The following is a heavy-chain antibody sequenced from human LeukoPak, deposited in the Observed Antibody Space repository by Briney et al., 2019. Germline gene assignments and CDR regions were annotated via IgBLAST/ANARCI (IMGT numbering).Heavy chain of an antibody. CDR2: VNWNGGST. V-gene: IGHV3-20*04. D-gene: IGHD1-26*01. CDR3: ARAISGTYQAPFDY. CDR1: GFSFDDYG. J-gene: IGHJ4*02. Sequence: GGSLRLSCAASGFSFDDYGMSWVRQAPGKGLEWVSGVNWNGGSTGYADSVKGRFTISRDNAKNSLYLQMNSLRAEDTALYYCARAISGTYQAPFDYWGQGTLVTVSS.